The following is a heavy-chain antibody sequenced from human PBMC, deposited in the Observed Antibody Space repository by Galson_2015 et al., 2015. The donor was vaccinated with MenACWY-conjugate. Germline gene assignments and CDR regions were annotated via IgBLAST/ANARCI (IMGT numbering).Heavy chain of an antibody. CDR2: ISPGDSNT. J-gene: IGHJ6*02. Sequence: QSGAEVKKPGESLKISCKTTGYSFTTYWIAWVRQMPGTGLEWVGLISPGDSNTRYSPSFQGQVTISADKSTSTAYLQWSSLKASDTAMYYCARHPPGGRGLDVWGQGTTVTVSS. V-gene: IGHV5-51*01. D-gene: IGHD1-26*01. CDR1: GYSFTTYW. CDR3: ARHPPGGRGLDV.